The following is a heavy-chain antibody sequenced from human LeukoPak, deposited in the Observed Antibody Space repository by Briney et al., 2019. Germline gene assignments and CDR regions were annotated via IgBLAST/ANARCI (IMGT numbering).Heavy chain of an antibody. D-gene: IGHD4-17*01. CDR2: ISTYNGNT. CDR3: ARGAYGDYVPYYFDY. Sequence: ASVKVSCKASGYTFTTYGFSWERQAPGQGLEWMGWISTYNGNTNYAQKLQGRVTMTTDTSTSTAYMELRSLRSDDTAVYYCARGAYGDYVPYYFDYWGQGTLVTVSS. V-gene: IGHV1-18*01. CDR1: GYTFTTYG. J-gene: IGHJ4*02.